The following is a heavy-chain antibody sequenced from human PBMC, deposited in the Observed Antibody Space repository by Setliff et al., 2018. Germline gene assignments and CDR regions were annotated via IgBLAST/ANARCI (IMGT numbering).Heavy chain of an antibody. Sequence: GGSLRLSCAASGFIFSGSAIHWVRQAPGKGLEWVGRIRDKYNSYAIAYAASVEGRFTISRDDSKNMAYLQMSSLRTEDTAVYYCARGRGGHYDSSGYYYVFDYWGQGTLVTVSS. J-gene: IGHJ4*02. CDR2: IRDKYNSYAI. D-gene: IGHD3-22*01. CDR1: GFIFSGSA. CDR3: ARGRGGHYDSSGYYYVFDY. V-gene: IGHV3-73*01.